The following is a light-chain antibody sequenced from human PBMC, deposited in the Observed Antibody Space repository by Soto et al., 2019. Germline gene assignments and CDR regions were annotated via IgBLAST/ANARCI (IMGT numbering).Light chain of an antibody. CDR3: QQSYSTPQT. CDR1: QSISSY. V-gene: IGKV1-39*01. Sequence: DIQMNQSPSSLSASVGDRVTITCRASQSISSYLNWYQQKQGKAPKLLIYAASSLQSGVPSRFSGSGSGTDFTLTISSLQPEDFATYYCQQSYSTPQTFGQGTKVEIK. CDR2: AAS. J-gene: IGKJ1*01.